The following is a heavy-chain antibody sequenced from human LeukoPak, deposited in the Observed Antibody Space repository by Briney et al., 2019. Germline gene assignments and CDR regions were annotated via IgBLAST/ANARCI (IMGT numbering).Heavy chain of an antibody. CDR3: ARGALLISPFDP. J-gene: IGHJ5*02. CDR1: GGTFSSYA. V-gene: IGHV1-69*01. CDR2: IIPIFGTA. Sequence: SVKVSCKASGGTFSSYAISWVRQAPGQGLEWMGGIIPIFGTANYPHKFQGRVTTTADESTSTAYMELSSLRSEDTAVYYCARGALLISPFDPWGQGTLVTVSS. D-gene: IGHD2/OR15-2a*01.